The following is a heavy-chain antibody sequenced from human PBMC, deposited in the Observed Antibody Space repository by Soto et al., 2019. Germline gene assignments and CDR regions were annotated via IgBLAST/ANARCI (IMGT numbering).Heavy chain of an antibody. J-gene: IGHJ6*02. CDR1: GFTFSDHY. D-gene: IGHD3-10*01. V-gene: IGHV3-72*01. Sequence: EVQLVESGGGLVQPGGSLRLSCAASGFTFSDHYMDWVRQAPGKGLEWVGRIRNKVNGYTTEYAASVKGRFTISRDDSNNPLYLQMYSLKTDDTAVYYCASTNCYLYGPLYYHYCIDVWGHGTTVTVSS. CDR2: IRNKVNGYTT. CDR3: ASTNCYLYGPLYYHYCIDV.